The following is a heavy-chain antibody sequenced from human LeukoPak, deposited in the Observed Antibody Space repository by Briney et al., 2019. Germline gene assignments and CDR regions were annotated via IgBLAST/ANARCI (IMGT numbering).Heavy chain of an antibody. CDR3: ARRWNYGRNYYIDV. J-gene: IGHJ6*03. CDR1: GGSFSNYY. CDR2: INDSGRI. D-gene: IGHD1-7*01. Sequence: PSETLSHTCAVYGGSFSNYYWSWLRQPPGKGLEWIGEINDSGRINYNPSLMSRVTVSGDTSKNQFSLRLTSVTATDTAVYYCARRWNYGRNYYIDVWGNGATVSVSS. V-gene: IGHV4-34*01.